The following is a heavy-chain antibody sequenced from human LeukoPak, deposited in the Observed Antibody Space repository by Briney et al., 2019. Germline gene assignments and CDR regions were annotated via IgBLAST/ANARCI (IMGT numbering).Heavy chain of an antibody. CDR2: IIPIFGTA. CDR1: GGTFSSYA. J-gene: IGHJ3*02. Sequence: SVKVSCKASGGTFSSYAISWVRQAPGQGLEWMGGIIPIFGTANYAQKFQGRVTITTDESTSTAYMELSSLRSEDTAVYCCARDLPYDYVWGSCRSDAFDIWGQGTMVTVSS. D-gene: IGHD3-16*02. V-gene: IGHV1-69*05. CDR3: ARDLPYDYVWGSCRSDAFDI.